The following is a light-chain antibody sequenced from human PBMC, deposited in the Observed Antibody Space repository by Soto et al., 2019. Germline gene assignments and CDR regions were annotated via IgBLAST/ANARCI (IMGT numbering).Light chain of an antibody. CDR3: QQTYTTPEIT. Sequence: EIQMTQSPSSLSASLGDRVTITCQASQDINDYSNWYQQKPGKAPRLLIYGASFLEVGVPSRFSGSGSGTHFTLTISSLQPEDVATYYCQQTYTTPEITFGQGTRLDIK. V-gene: IGKV1-33*01. CDR2: GAS. J-gene: IGKJ5*01. CDR1: QDINDY.